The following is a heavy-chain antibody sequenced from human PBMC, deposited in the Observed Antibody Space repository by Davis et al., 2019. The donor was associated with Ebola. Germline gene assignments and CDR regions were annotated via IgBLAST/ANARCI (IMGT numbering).Heavy chain of an antibody. Sequence: GESLKISCAASGFTFTSHSMTWVRQAPGKGLAWVSSISSSSSYIYYADSVKGRFTISRDNSKNTLYLQMNSLRAEDTAVYYCARDRMVHYDSSGYYSIYYYYGMDVWGQGTTVTVSS. CDR1: GFTFTSHS. CDR3: ARDRMVHYDSSGYYSIYYYYGMDV. CDR2: ISSSSSYI. D-gene: IGHD3-22*01. J-gene: IGHJ6*02. V-gene: IGHV3-21*01.